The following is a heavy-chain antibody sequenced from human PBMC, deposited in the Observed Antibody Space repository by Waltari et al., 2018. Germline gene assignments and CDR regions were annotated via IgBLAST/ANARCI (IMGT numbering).Heavy chain of an antibody. J-gene: IGHJ4*02. Sequence: QLQLQESGPGLVKPSETLSLNCTVSGASITTYNSYWGWIRQSPDKGLEWIGHFSSTGLTCYNPSLKSRTAISRDTSKNQVSLTLGSVTAADTAMYYCARDGGGDYADFWGQGTRVTVSS. CDR1: GASITTYNSY. CDR2: FSSTGLT. CDR3: ARDGGGDYADF. V-gene: IGHV4-39*07. D-gene: IGHD4-17*01.